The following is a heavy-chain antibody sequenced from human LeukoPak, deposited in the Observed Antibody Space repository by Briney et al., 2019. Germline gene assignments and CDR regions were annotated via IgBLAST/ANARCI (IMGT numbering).Heavy chain of an antibody. Sequence: PGASLRLSCAASGFTFSSYAMSWVRQAPGKGLEWVSAISGSGGSTYYADSVKGRFTISRDNSKNTLYLQMNSLRAEDTVVYYCAKAYFMGATTGWFDPWGQGTLVTVSS. CDR3: AKAYFMGATTGWFDP. D-gene: IGHD1-26*01. J-gene: IGHJ5*02. V-gene: IGHV3-23*01. CDR2: ISGSGGST. CDR1: GFTFSSYA.